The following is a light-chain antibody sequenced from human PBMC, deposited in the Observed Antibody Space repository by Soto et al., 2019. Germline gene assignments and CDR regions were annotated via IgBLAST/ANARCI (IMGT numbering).Light chain of an antibody. Sequence: QSVLTQPPSVSGAPGQRVTISCTGSSSNVGAGYDVHWYQQLPGTAPKLLIYGNTNRPSGVPDRFSGSKSGTSASLAITGLQAEDEADYYCQSYDSTISAPVFGGGTKVTVL. CDR3: QSYDSTISAPV. J-gene: IGLJ2*01. CDR1: SSNVGAGYD. V-gene: IGLV1-40*01. CDR2: GNT.